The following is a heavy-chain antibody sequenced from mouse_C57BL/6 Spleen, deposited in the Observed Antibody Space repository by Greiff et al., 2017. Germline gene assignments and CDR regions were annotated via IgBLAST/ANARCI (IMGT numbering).Heavy chain of an antibody. CDR3: ALLLRSAWFAY. Sequence: VQLKESGPGLVKPSQSLSLTCSVTGYSITSGYYWNWIRQFPGNKLEWMGYISYDGSNNYNPSLKNRISITRDTSKNQFFLKLNSVTTEDTATYYCALLLRSAWFAYWGQGTLVTVSA. J-gene: IGHJ3*01. D-gene: IGHD1-1*01. CDR2: ISYDGSN. CDR1: GYSITSGYY. V-gene: IGHV3-6*01.